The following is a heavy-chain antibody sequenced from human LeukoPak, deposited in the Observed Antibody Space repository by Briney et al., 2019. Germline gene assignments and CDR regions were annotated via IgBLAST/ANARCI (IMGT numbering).Heavy chain of an antibody. Sequence: ASVKVSCKASGGTFSSDALSWVRQAPGQRLEWIGGSIPMFATANYAQKFQGRVTITTDESTSTAYMELSSLRYEDTAVYYCVRDRLDSYGEYHWFDPWGQGTLVTVSS. V-gene: IGHV1-69*05. CDR3: VRDRLDSYGEYHWFDP. CDR2: SIPMFATA. D-gene: IGHD5-18*01. J-gene: IGHJ5*02. CDR1: GGTFSSDA.